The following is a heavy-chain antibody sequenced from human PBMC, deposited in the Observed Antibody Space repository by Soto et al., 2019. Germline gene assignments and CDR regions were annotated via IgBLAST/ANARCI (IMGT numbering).Heavy chain of an antibody. CDR3: ARERGDSHWIDP. J-gene: IGHJ5*02. D-gene: IGHD2-21*01. V-gene: IGHV4-30-4*01. CDR1: GGSISSGDYY. CDR2: IYYSGST. Sequence: SETLSLTCTVSGGSISSGDYYWSWIRQPPGKGLEWIGYIYYSGSTYYNPSLKSRVTISVDTSKNQFSLKLSSVTGADTAVYYCARERGDSHWIDPWGQGTLVTVSS.